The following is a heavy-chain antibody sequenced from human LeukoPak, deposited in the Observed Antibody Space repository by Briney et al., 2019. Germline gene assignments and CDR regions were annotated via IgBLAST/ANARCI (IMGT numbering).Heavy chain of an antibody. CDR1: GGSISSYY. CDR3: ARGRRSYYDY. J-gene: IGHJ4*02. V-gene: IGHV4-59*12. CDR2: IYYSGST. Sequence: SETLSLTCTVSGGSISSYYWSWIRQPPGKGLEWIGYIYYSGSTNYNPSLKSRVTMSVDTSKNQFSLKLSSVTAADTAVYYCARGRRSYYDYWGQGTLVTVSS.